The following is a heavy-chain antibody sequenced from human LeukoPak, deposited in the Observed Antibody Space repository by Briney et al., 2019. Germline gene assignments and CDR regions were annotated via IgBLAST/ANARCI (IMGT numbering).Heavy chain of an antibody. D-gene: IGHD6-6*01. CDR3: ARESIAYNYGSDY. V-gene: IGHV1-2*02. Sequence: ASVKVSCKASGYTFTDYYMHWVRQAPGQGLEWMGWINPNSGGTNCAQKFQGRVTMTRDTSISIVYMELSRLRSDDTAVYYCARESIAYNYGSDYWGQGTLVTVSS. J-gene: IGHJ4*02. CDR2: INPNSGGT. CDR1: GYTFTDYY.